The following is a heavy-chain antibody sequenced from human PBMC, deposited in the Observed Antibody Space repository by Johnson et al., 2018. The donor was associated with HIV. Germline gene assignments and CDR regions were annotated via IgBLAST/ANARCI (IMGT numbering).Heavy chain of an antibody. CDR1: GFTFSSYA. CDR2: ISYDGSNK. D-gene: IGHD3-22*01. Sequence: QVQLVESGGGLVQPGGSLRLSCAASGFTFSSYAMHWVRQAPGKGLEWVAVISYDGSNKYYADSVKGRFTISRDNSKNTLYLQMNSLRAEDTALYYCARVTTYYYDSSGYYSDAFDIWCQGTKVTVSS. CDR3: ARVTTYYYDSSGYYSDAFDI. J-gene: IGHJ3*02. V-gene: IGHV3-30-3*01.